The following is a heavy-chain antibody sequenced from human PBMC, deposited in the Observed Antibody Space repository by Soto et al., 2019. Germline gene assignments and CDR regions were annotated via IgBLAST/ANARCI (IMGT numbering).Heavy chain of an antibody. CDR1: GGTFSSYT. J-gene: IGHJ6*03. Sequence: QVQLVQSGAEVKKPGSSVKVSCKASGGTFSSYTISWVRQAPGQGLEWMGRIIPIRGIANYAQKFQGRGTITADKSTRAANLEQGSRRPEDADGEYWGKGGDSGGGGVKPYFYAGYADVWGKGTTGT. D-gene: IGHD3-16*01. CDR3: GKGGDSGGGGVKPYFYAGYADV. CDR2: IIPIRGIA. V-gene: IGHV1-69*02.